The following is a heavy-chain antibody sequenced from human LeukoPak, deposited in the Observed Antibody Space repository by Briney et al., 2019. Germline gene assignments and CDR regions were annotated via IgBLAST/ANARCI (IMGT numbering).Heavy chain of an antibody. D-gene: IGHD6-6*01. V-gene: IGHV3-7*03. CDR2: IKPDGSQR. CDR3: ARAYSSSSFFDY. Sequence: GGSLRLSCAASGFTFSVFWMNWVRHTPTKGLEWVADIKPDGSQRSYVDSVKGRFTISRDNAENSLYLQMNSLRAEDTALYYCARAYSSSSFFDYWGQGTLVTVSS. J-gene: IGHJ4*02. CDR1: GFTFSVFW.